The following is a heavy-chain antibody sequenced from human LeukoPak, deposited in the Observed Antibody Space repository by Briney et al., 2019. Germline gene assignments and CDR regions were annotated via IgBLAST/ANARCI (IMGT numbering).Heavy chain of an antibody. CDR3: ARQISDYYYYYIDV. CDR1: GGSTSSSHYY. CDR2: IYYSGTT. V-gene: IGHV4-39*01. J-gene: IGHJ6*03. Sequence: PSETLSLTCTVSGGSTSSSHYYWGWIRQTPGKGLEWIGTIYYSGTTYYNPSLESRATISEDTSKNQFSLTLRSVTAADTAVYYCARQISDYYYYYIDVWGKGTTATVSS. D-gene: IGHD3-10*01.